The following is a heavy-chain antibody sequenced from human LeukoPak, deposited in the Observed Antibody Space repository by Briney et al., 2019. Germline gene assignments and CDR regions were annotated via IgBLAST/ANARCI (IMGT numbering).Heavy chain of an antibody. CDR1: GGSISSSSYY. CDR3: ARGDYGDYPYYFDY. Sequence: PSETLSLTCTVSGGSISSSSYYWGWIRQPPGKGLEWIGSIYHRGTTYYNPSLKSRVTISVDTSKNQFSLKLSSVTAADTAVYYCARGDYGDYPYYFDYWGQGTLVTVSS. V-gene: IGHV4-39*07. J-gene: IGHJ4*02. CDR2: IYHRGTT. D-gene: IGHD4-17*01.